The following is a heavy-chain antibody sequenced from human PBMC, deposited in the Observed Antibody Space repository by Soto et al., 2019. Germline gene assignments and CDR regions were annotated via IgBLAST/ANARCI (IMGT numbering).Heavy chain of an antibody. CDR3: ARGSGRDGYKN. V-gene: IGHV4-34*01. D-gene: IGHD5-12*01. CDR2: INHSGST. Sequence: SETLSLTCAVYGGSFSGYYWSWIRQPPGKGLEWIGEINHSGSTNYNPSLKSRVTISVDTSKNQFSLKLSSVTAADTAVYYCARGSGRDGYKNWGQGTLVTVSS. CDR1: GGSFSGYY. J-gene: IGHJ4*02.